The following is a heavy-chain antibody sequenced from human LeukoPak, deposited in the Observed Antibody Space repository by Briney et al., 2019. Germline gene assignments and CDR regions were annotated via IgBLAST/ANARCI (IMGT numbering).Heavy chain of an antibody. CDR2: VYYSGST. CDR1: GDSISNSSYY. CDR3: ARFGYSSGWALDY. Sequence: SETLSLTCTVSGDSISNSSYYWGWIRQPPGKGLEWIGNVYYSGSTYYNPSLKSRATVSVDTSKNQVSLKLTSVTAADTAVYYCARFGYSSGWALDYWGQGTLVTVSS. D-gene: IGHD6-19*01. J-gene: IGHJ4*02. V-gene: IGHV4-39*07.